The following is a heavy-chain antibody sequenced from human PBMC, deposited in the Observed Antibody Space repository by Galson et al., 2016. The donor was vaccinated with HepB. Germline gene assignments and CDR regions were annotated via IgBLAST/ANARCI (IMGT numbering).Heavy chain of an antibody. Sequence: SLRLSCAASGFTFSSHWMTWVRQAPGKGVDWVANIKQDGSEKYYVDSVKGRFTISRDNAENSLYLQMNSLRAEDTAVYYCARVSSGRGGLFNYWGQGTLVTVSS. CDR1: GFTFSSHW. D-gene: IGHD6-19*01. V-gene: IGHV3-7*01. J-gene: IGHJ4*02. CDR2: IKQDGSEK. CDR3: ARVSSGRGGLFNY.